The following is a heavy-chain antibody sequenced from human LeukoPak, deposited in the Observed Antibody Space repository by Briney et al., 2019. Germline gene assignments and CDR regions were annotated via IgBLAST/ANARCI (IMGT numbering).Heavy chain of an antibody. CDR1: GFNVSSNY. CDR3: ARGQGYESYYYMDV. D-gene: IGHD2-2*01. J-gene: IGHJ6*03. Sequence: PGGSLRLSCAASGFNVSSNYMSWVRQAPGKGLEWVSVIYRGGTTYYAESVKGRFTISRDNSNNTVYLQMNNLRPEDTAVFYCARGQGYESYYYMDVWGKGTTVSVSS. V-gene: IGHV3-53*05. CDR2: IYRGGTT.